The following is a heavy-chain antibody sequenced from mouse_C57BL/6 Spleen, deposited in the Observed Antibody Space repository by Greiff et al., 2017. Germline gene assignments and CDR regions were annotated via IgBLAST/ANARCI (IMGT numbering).Heavy chain of an antibody. CDR3: ARALYYSNYGWFAY. CDR1: GYSITSGYY. D-gene: IGHD2-5*01. J-gene: IGHJ3*01. V-gene: IGHV3-6*01. CDR2: ISYDGSN. Sequence: EVKLMESGPGLVKPSQSLSLTCSVTGYSITSGYYWNWIRQFPGNKLEWMGYISYDGSNNYNPSLKNRISITRDTSKNQFFLKLNSVTTEDTATYYCARALYYSNYGWFAYWGQGTLVTVSA.